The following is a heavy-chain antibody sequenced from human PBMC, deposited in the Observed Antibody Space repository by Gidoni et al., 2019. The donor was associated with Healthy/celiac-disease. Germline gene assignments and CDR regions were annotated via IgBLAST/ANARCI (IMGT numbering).Heavy chain of an antibody. CDR1: GFSLSTSGMR. Sequence: QVTSRESGSALVKPTQTLTPTSTFPGFSLSTSGMRVSWIRQPPGKALEWLALIDWDDDKYYSTSLKTRLTISKDTSKSQVVLTMTNMDPVDTATYYCARMIVVVPAASKSCCGMGVWGQGTTVTVSS. CDR3: ARMIVVVPAASKSCCGMGV. J-gene: IGHJ6*02. V-gene: IGHV2-70*01. CDR2: IDWDDDK. D-gene: IGHD2-2*01.